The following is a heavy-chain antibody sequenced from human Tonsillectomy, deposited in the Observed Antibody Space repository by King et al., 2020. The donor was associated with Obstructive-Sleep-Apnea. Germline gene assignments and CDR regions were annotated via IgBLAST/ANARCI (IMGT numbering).Heavy chain of an antibody. Sequence: VQLVQSGAGVEKPGCSVKVSCKASGGTFSSYAISWVRQAPGTGLEGVGGIIHVCGKAIYAEKLQGRVTITADDSTSTAYMELSSLRSEATAVYYCASTDYYDSRGYSPYYFDYWGQGTLVTVSS. CDR1: GGTFSSYA. J-gene: IGHJ4*02. CDR3: ASTDYYDSRGYSPYYFDY. V-gene: IGHV1-69*01. CDR2: IIHVCGKA. D-gene: IGHD3-22*01.